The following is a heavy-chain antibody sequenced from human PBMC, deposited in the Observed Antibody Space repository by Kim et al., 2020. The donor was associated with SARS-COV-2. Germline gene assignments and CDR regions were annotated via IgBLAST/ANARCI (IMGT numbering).Heavy chain of an antibody. CDR3: TRVNYDILTGYSFGDAFDI. D-gene: IGHD3-9*01. J-gene: IGHJ3*02. CDR1: GFTFGDYA. V-gene: IGHV3-49*03. Sequence: GGSLRLSCTASGFTFGDYAMSWFRQAPGKGLEWVGFIRSKAYGGTTEYAASVKGRFTISRDDSKSIAYLQMNSLKTEDTAVYYCTRVNYDILTGYSFGDAFDIWGQGTIVTVSS. CDR2: IRSKAYGGTT.